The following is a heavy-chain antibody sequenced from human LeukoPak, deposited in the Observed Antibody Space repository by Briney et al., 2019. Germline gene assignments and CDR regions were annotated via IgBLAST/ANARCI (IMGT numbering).Heavy chain of an antibody. V-gene: IGHV5-51*01. D-gene: IGHD2-2*01. CDR2: IYPGDSGT. CDR1: GYSFTSYW. CDR3: ARRVGYCSSTSCPAAFDI. Sequence: GESLKISCKGSGYSFTSYWIGWVRQMPGKGLEWMGIIYPGDSGTRYSPSFQGQVTISADKSISTAYLQWSSLKASDTAMYYCARRVGYCSSTSCPAAFDIWGQGTMVTVSS. J-gene: IGHJ3*02.